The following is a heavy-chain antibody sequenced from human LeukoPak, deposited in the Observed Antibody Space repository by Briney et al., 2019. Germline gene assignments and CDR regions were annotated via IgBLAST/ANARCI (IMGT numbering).Heavy chain of an antibody. CDR2: INPNSGGT. CDR1: GYTFTGYY. Sequence: GSVKVSCKASGYTFTGYYMHWVRQAPGQGLEWMGRINPNSGGTNYAQKFQGRVTMTRDTSISTAYMELSRLRSDDTAVYYCARGPLDYYGSGSYYNELGYWGQGTLVTVSS. J-gene: IGHJ4*02. CDR3: ARGPLDYYGSGSYYNELGY. V-gene: IGHV1-2*06. D-gene: IGHD3-10*01.